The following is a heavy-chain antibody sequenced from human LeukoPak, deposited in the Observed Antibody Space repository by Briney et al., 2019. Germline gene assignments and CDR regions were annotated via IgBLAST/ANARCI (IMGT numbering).Heavy chain of an antibody. CDR2: INPSGGST. D-gene: IGHD1-26*01. J-gene: IGHJ4*02. Sequence: ASVKVSCKASGYTFTSYYMHWVRQAPGQGLEWMGIINPSGGSTSYAQKFQGRVTMTRGMSTSTVYMELSSLRSEDTAVYYCARDLRGIVGATTSDYWGQGTLVTVSS. CDR3: ARDLRGIVGATTSDY. CDR1: GYTFTSYY. V-gene: IGHV1-46*01.